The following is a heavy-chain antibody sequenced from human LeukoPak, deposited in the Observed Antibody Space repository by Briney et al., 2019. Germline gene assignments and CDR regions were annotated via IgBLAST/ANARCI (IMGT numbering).Heavy chain of an antibody. V-gene: IGHV4-34*01. Sequence: SETLSLTCAVYGGSFSGYYWSWIRQPPGKGLEWIGEINHSGSTNYNPSLKSRVTISVDTSKYQFSLKLSSVTAADTAVYYCARDTHRQPRYGMDVWGKGTTVTVSS. CDR1: GGSFSGYY. D-gene: IGHD2-2*02. J-gene: IGHJ6*04. CDR3: ARDTHRQPRYGMDV. CDR2: INHSGST.